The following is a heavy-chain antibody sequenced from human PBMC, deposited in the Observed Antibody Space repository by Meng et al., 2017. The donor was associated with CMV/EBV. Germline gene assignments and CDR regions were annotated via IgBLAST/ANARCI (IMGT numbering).Heavy chain of an antibody. CDR3: ARDGVGATTGFDY. Sequence: GSLRLSCTVSGGSISSYYWSWIRQPPGKGLEWIGYIYYSGSTNYNPSLKSRVTISVDTSKDQFSLKLSSVTAADTAVYYCARDGVGATTGFDYWGQGTLVTVSS. V-gene: IGHV4-59*12. CDR1: GGSISSYY. D-gene: IGHD1-26*01. J-gene: IGHJ4*02. CDR2: IYYSGST.